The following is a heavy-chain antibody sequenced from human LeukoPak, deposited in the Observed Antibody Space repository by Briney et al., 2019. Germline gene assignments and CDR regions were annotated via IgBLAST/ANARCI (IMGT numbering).Heavy chain of an antibody. J-gene: IGHJ4*02. V-gene: IGHV4-61*02. CDR1: GGSISSGSYY. D-gene: IGHD3-22*01. Sequence: SETLSLTCTVSGGSISSGSYYWSWIRQPAGKGLEWIGRIYTSGSTNYNPSLKSRVTISVDTSKNQFSLKLSSVTAADTAVYYCARDHYYDSSGYYVGLGFDYWGQGTLVTVSS. CDR3: ARDHYYDSSGYYVGLGFDY. CDR2: IYTSGST.